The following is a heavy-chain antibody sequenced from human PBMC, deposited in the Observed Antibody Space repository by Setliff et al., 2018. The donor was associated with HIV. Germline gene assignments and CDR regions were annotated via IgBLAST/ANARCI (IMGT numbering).Heavy chain of an antibody. CDR2: INTKTGDP. Sequence: GASVKVSCKASGYTFTSYAMIWVRQAPGQGLEWMGWINTKTGDPTYAQGFPGRFVFSLDTSVGTAYLQISSLKADDSAMYYCARVSGAGTLNSYFYYMDVWGKGTAVTVSS. D-gene: IGHD6-13*01. CDR1: GYTFTSYA. J-gene: IGHJ6*03. V-gene: IGHV7-4-1*02. CDR3: ARVSGAGTLNSYFYYMDV.